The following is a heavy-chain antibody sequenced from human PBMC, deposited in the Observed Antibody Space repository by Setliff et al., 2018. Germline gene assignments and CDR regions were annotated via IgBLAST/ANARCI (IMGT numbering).Heavy chain of an antibody. CDR3: AKVPTSGTYYYFDY. J-gene: IGHJ4*02. D-gene: IGHD1-26*01. CDR2: IKSKTDGGTT. Sequence: GGSLRLSCAASGVTVSDAWMGWVRQTPGKGLDWVGRIKSKTDGGTTDYAAPVKGRFTISRDDSKNTLYLQMNSLRAEDTAVYYCAKVPTSGTYYYFDYWGQGTLVTVSS. CDR1: GVTVSDAW. V-gene: IGHV3-15*01.